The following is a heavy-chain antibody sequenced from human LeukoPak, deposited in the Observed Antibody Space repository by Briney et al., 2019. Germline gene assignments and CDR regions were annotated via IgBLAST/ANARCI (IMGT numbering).Heavy chain of an antibody. J-gene: IGHJ5*02. CDR3: ARARAVTRNWFDP. CDR2: INHSGST. V-gene: IGHV4-34*01. Sequence: SETLSLTCAVYGGSFSGYYWSWIRQPPGKGLGWIGEINHSGSTNYNPSLKSRVTISVDTSKNQFSLKLSSVTAADTAVYCARARAVTRNWFDPWGQGTLVTVSS. CDR1: GGSFSGYY. D-gene: IGHD4-17*01.